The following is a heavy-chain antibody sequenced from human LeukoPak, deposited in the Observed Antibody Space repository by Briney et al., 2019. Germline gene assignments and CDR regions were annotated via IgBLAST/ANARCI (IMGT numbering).Heavy chain of an antibody. D-gene: IGHD3-10*02. J-gene: IGHJ6*04. V-gene: IGHV3-7*01. Sequence: GGSLRLSCAASGFTFSNYWMSWVRRAPGKGLEWVANIKEDGSEKYYVDSVKGRFTISRDNAKKSLYLQMNSLRAEDTAVYYCAELGITMIGGVWGKGTTVTISS. CDR3: AELGITMIGGV. CDR2: IKEDGSEK. CDR1: GFTFSNYW.